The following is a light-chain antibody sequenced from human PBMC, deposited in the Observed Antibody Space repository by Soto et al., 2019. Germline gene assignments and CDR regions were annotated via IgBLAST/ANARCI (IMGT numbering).Light chain of an antibody. CDR3: NSFSTSSSPGV. CDR2: EVS. Sequence: QSALTQPASVSGSPGQSIIISCTGTSSDVGGYKYVSWYQQHPGKVPKLLIYEVSNRPSGVSNRFSGSKSGNTASLTISGLQAEDEADYYCNSFSTSSSPGVFGTGTKLTVL. J-gene: IGLJ1*01. V-gene: IGLV2-14*01. CDR1: SSDVGGYKY.